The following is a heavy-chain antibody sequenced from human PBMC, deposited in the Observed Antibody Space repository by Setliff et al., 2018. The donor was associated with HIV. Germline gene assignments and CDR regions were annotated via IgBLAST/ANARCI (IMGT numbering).Heavy chain of an antibody. J-gene: IGHJ3*01. V-gene: IGHV5-51*01. CDR3: ARHRVDTSMLVVKSPGAFDL. CDR2: IFPADSDT. D-gene: IGHD3-22*01. CDR1: GYSFGDYW. Sequence: PGESLKISCRGFGYSFGDYWIGWVRQKPGKGLEWMGIIFPADSDTRVSPSFQGQVSISADRSTYAAFLQWTCLKASDTGMYFCARHRVDTSMLVVKSPGAFDLWGQGTLVTVSS.